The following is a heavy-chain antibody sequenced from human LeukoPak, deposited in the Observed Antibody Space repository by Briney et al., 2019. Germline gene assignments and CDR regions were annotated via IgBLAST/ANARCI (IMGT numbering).Heavy chain of an antibody. Sequence: GRSLGLSCTASGFTFGDYAMSWFRQAPGKGLGWVGFIRSKPYGATTEYAASVKGRFTISRDDSITIAYLQMNILKIENRAVYDCTTERPESVFGSLNDYWGQGTLVTVSS. D-gene: IGHD3-10*02. CDR2: IRSKPYGATT. V-gene: IGHV3-49*03. CDR1: GFTFGDYA. J-gene: IGHJ4*02. CDR3: TTERPESVFGSLNDY.